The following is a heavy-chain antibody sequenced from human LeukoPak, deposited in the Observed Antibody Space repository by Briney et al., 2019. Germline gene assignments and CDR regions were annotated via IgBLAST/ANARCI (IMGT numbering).Heavy chain of an antibody. V-gene: IGHV3-7*01. CDR2: IKPDGSEK. CDR1: GSVFSASY. J-gene: IGHJ5*01. Sequence: GGSLSLSCAASGSVFSASYMSWVRKAPGKGLEWVATIKPDGSEKYHVDSVSGRFTISRDNTNDSLFLQMNSLRVDDTAVYYCVRGGTYWTVSWGQGTLVNVS. CDR3: VRGGTYWTVS.